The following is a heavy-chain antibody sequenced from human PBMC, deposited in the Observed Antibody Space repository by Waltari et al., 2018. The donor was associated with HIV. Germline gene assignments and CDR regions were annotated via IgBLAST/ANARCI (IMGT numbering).Heavy chain of an antibody. Sequence: QVQLVQSGAEVKKPGSSVKVSCKASGGTFSSYAISWVRQAPGQGLEWMGGIIPIFGTANYAQKFQGRVTITADESTSTAYMELSSLRSEDTAVYYCARDHPIVVVPAAIPLGSAGYYYYGMDVWGQGTTVTVSS. D-gene: IGHD2-2*01. CDR3: ARDHPIVVVPAAIPLGSAGYYYYGMDV. CDR1: GGTFSSYA. V-gene: IGHV1-69*01. J-gene: IGHJ6*02. CDR2: IIPIFGTA.